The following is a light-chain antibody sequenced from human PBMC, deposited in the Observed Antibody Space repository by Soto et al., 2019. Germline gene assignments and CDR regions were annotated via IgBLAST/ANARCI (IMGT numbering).Light chain of an antibody. CDR2: GAS. J-gene: IGKJ2*01. Sequence: EVVMTQSPATLSVSPGERATLSCRASQRVSSNLAWYQQKPGQAPRILIYGASTRATGIPARFSGSGSGTGFTLTISSLQSEDFAVYYCEQYTNWPPYTFGQGTKLEIK. CDR1: QRVSSN. CDR3: EQYTNWPPYT. V-gene: IGKV3-15*01.